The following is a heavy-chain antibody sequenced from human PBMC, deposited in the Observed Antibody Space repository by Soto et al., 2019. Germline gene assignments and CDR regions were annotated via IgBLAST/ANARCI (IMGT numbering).Heavy chain of an antibody. CDR1: GGTFSSYA. Sequence: QVQLVQSGAEVKKPGSSVKVSCKASGGTFSSYAISWVRQAPGQGLEWMGGIIPIFGTANYAQKFQGRVTITADESTRTAYMELSSLRSEDTAVYYCARDGYCSGGSCYPRPPYYYYYGMDVWGQGTTVTVSS. V-gene: IGHV1-69*01. CDR2: IIPIFGTA. J-gene: IGHJ6*02. D-gene: IGHD2-15*01. CDR3: ARDGYCSGGSCYPRPPYYYYYGMDV.